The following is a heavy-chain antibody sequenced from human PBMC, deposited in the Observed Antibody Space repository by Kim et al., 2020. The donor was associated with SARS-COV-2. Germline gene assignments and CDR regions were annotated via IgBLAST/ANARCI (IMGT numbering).Heavy chain of an antibody. V-gene: IGHV1-18*01. D-gene: IGHD6-6*01. J-gene: IGHJ5*02. CDR3: ASWKRSSPEYSSSGNPNNWFDP. CDR2: ISAYNGNT. CDR1: GYTFTSYG. Sequence: ASVKVSCKASGYTFTSYGISWVRQAPGQGLEWMGWISAYNGNTNYAQKLQGRVTMTTDTSTSTAYMELRSLRSDDTAVYYCASWKRSSPEYSSSGNPNNWFDPWGQGTLVTVSS.